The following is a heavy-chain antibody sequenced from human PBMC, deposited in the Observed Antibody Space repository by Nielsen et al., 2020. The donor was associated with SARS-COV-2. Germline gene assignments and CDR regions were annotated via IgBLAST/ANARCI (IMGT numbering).Heavy chain of an antibody. CDR2: IRSKANSYAT. CDR1: GFTFSGSA. D-gene: IGHD3/OR15-3a*01. CDR3: AVPTGLY. Sequence: GESLKISCAASGFTFSGSAMHWVRQASGKGLEWVGRIRSKANSYATAYAASVKGRFTISRDDSKNTAYLQMNSLKTEDTAVYYCAVPTGLYWGQGTLVIVSS. V-gene: IGHV3-73*01. J-gene: IGHJ4*02.